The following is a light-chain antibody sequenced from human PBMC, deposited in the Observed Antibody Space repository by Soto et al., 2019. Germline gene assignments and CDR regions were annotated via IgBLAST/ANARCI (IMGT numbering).Light chain of an antibody. Sequence: DIQMTQSPSSLSASVGDRVTITCRASQSISTFLNWYQQKPGKAPKLLIYGASNLESGVPSTFSGSGSGTDFTLTTSSLQPEDFATYYCQQCFSTPLLTFGGGTKV. CDR1: QSISTF. CDR2: GAS. CDR3: QQCFSTPLLT. J-gene: IGKJ4*01. V-gene: IGKV1-39*01.